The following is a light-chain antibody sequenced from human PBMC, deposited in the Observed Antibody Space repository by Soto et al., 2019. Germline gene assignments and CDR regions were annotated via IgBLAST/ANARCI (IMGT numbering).Light chain of an antibody. CDR1: SSDVGGYNY. J-gene: IGLJ1*01. CDR3: SSYAGSNNPYV. Sequence: QSVLTRAPSAAGSPGESVPISCTGNSSDVGGYNYVSWYQQHPGKAPKLMIYEVSKRPSGVPDRFSGSQSGNTASLTVSGLQAEDEADYYCSSYAGSNNPYVFGTGTKVTVL. CDR2: EVS. V-gene: IGLV2-8*01.